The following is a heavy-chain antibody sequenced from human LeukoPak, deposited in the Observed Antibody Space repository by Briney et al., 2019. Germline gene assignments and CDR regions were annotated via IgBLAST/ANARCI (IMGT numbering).Heavy chain of an antibody. J-gene: IGHJ3*02. CDR2: INLDGSTK. CDR3: ARDSGYNAFDI. Sequence: GGSLRHSCTASRFTFSTSWMAWVRQAPGKGLEWVANINLDGSTKNFVDSVKGRFTISRDNAKNSLYLQMDSLRAEDTAVYYCARDSGYNAFDIWGQGTMVTVSS. D-gene: IGHD5-18*01. CDR1: RFTFSTSW. V-gene: IGHV3-7*01.